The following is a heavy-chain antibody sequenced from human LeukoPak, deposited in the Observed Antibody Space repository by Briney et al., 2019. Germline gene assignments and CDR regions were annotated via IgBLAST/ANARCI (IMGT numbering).Heavy chain of an antibody. CDR1: GGSFSGYY. J-gene: IGHJ3*02. Sequence: SETLSLTCAVYGGSFSGYYWSWIRQPPGKGLEWIGEINHSGSTNYNPSLKSRVTISVDTSKNQFSLKLSSVTAADTAVYYCARDGPRSGTYPNDAFDIWGQGTMVTVSS. V-gene: IGHV4-34*01. CDR3: ARDGPRSGTYPNDAFDI. CDR2: INHSGST. D-gene: IGHD1-26*01.